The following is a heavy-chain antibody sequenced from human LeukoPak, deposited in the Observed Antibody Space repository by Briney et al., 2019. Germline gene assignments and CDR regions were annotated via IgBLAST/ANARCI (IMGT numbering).Heavy chain of an antibody. J-gene: IGHJ6*03. V-gene: IGHV1-2*02. Sequence: GASVKVSCKASGYKFIGFYIHWVRQAPGQGLEWMGWINPNSGGTNYAEKFQGRVTMTRDTSITTAYMELNRLRSDDTAVYYCASRITGGFDYYYNMDVWGKGTTVTVSS. CDR3: ASRITGGFDYYYNMDV. CDR1: GYKFIGFY. CDR2: INPNSGGT. D-gene: IGHD2/OR15-2a*01.